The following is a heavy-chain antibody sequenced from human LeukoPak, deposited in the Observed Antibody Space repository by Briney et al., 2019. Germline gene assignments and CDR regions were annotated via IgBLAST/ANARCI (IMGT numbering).Heavy chain of an antibody. CDR3: ASQADSAYGDYN. Sequence: QPGGSLRLTCAASGFTYSRYWMLWVRQVPGKGLVWVARIKGDESYTFYADSVKGRFTISRDNAKNTLYLQMNSLRAEDTAVYYCASQADSAYGDYNWGQGTLVTVSS. CDR1: GFTYSRYW. D-gene: IGHD4-17*01. V-gene: IGHV3-74*01. CDR2: IKGDESYT. J-gene: IGHJ4*02.